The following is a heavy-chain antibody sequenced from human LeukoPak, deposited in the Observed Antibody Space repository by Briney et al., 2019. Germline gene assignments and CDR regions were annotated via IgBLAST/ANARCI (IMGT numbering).Heavy chain of an antibody. CDR2: INPNSGGT. Sequence: ASVKVSCKASGYTFTSYYMHWVRQAPGQGLEWMGWINPNSGGTNYAQKFQGRVTMTRDTSISTAYMELSRLRSDDTAVYYCARDLGTYCSSTSCLNWFDPWGQGTLVTVSS. J-gene: IGHJ5*02. CDR1: GYTFTSYY. V-gene: IGHV1-2*02. CDR3: ARDLGTYCSSTSCLNWFDP. D-gene: IGHD2-2*01.